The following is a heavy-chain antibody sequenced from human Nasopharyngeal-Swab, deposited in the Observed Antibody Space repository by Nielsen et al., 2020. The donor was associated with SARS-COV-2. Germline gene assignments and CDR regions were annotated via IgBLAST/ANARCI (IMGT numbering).Heavy chain of an antibody. D-gene: IGHD2-15*01. J-gene: IGHJ6*02. CDR1: GFTFSSYG. Sequence: GGSLRLSCAASGFTFSSYGMHWVRQAPGKGLAWVAVISYDGSNKYYADSVKGRFTISRDNSKNTLYLQMNSLRAEDTAVYYCAKVAASHYYYYYGMDVWGQGTTVTVSS. V-gene: IGHV3-30*18. CDR3: AKVAASHYYYYYGMDV. CDR2: ISYDGSNK.